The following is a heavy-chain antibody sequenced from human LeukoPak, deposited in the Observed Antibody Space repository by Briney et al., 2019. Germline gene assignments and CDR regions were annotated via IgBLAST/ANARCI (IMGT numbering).Heavy chain of an antibody. Sequence: PSETLSLTCSVSGGSISSSSDYWGWIRQPPGKGLEWIGSIHYSGSTHYNPSPKSRLTISVDTSKNQLSRKLTSVTAAATAVYYCARDKGLRYYDSSGSAYWFDPWGEGTLVTVSS. V-gene: IGHV4-39*07. CDR3: ARDKGLRYYDSSGSAYWFDP. D-gene: IGHD3-22*01. CDR2: IHYSGST. CDR1: GGSISSSSDY. J-gene: IGHJ5*02.